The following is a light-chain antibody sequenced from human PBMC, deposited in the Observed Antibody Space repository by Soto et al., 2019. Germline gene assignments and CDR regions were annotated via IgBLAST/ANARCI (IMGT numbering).Light chain of an antibody. Sequence: QSALTQSPSASGSPGQSVTISCTGTSSDVGNYKYVSWYQQHPGKAPKLMIYEVSKRPSGVPDRFSGSKSGNTASLTVSGLQVEDEPDYYCSSYAGSNLWVVGGGTKLTVL. CDR3: SSYAGSNLWV. CDR1: SSDVGNYKY. J-gene: IGLJ3*02. CDR2: EVS. V-gene: IGLV2-8*01.